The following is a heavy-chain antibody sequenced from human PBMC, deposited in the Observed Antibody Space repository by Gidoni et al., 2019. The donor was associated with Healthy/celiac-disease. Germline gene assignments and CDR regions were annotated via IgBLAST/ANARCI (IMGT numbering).Heavy chain of an antibody. J-gene: IGHJ4*02. CDR2: ISSSSSYI. V-gene: IGHV3-21*01. Sequence: EVQLVESGGGLVKPGGSLRLSCAASGFTFSSYSMNWVRQAPGKGLGWVSSISSSSSYIYYADSVKGRFTISRENAKNSLYLQMNSLRAEDTAVYYCARDGIAVAAKGFDYWGQGTLVTVSS. D-gene: IGHD6-19*01. CDR3: ARDGIAVAAKGFDY. CDR1: GFTFSSYS.